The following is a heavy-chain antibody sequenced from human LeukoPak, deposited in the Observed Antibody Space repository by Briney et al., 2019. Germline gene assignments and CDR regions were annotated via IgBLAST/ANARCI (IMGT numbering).Heavy chain of an antibody. CDR2: IYSGGST. CDR3: AREEVDTAMSD. CDR1: GFTVSSNY. J-gene: IGHJ4*02. D-gene: IGHD5-18*01. Sequence: GGSLRLSCAASGFTVSSNYMSWVRQAPGQGLEWVSVIYSGGSTYYADSVKGRFTISRDNSKNTLYLQMNSLRAEDTAVYYCAREEVDTAMSDWGQGTLVTVSS. V-gene: IGHV3-53*01.